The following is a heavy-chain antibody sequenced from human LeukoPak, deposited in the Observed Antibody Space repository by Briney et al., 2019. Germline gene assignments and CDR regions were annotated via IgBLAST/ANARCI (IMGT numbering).Heavy chain of an antibody. J-gene: IGHJ6*02. D-gene: IGHD4-11*01. CDR3: ARDPYSSKYYYYGMDV. V-gene: IGHV4-39*07. CDR1: GGSISSSSYY. CDR2: IYYSGST. Sequence: SETLSLTCTVSGGSISSSSYYWGWIRQPPGKGLEWIGSIYYSGSTYYNPSLKSRVTISVDKSKSQFSLKLNSVTAADTAVYYCARDPYSSKYYYYGMDVWGQGTTVIVSS.